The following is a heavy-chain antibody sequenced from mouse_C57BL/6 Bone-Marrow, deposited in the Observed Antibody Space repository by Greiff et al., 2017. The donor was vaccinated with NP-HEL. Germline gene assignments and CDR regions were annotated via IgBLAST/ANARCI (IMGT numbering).Heavy chain of an antibody. J-gene: IGHJ4*01. CDR1: GYTFTGYW. CDR2: ILPGGGRT. CDR3: ASPTVVAPGAMDY. V-gene: IGHV1-9*01. Sequence: QVQLQQSGAELMKPGASVKLSCTATGYTFTGYWIEWVKQRPGHGLEWIGEILPGGGRTNYTEKFQGKATFTADTSSNTAYMQLSSLTTEDSAIYYCASPTVVAPGAMDYWGQGTSVTVSS. D-gene: IGHD1-1*01.